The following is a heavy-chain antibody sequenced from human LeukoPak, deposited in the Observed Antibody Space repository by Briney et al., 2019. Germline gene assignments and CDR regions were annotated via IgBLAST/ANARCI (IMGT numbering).Heavy chain of an antibody. Sequence: GGSLRLSCAASGFTFSNYWMHWVRHAPGKGLVWVSRINSDETSTSYADSVRGRFTISRDNAKNTLYLQMNSLRAEDTAVYYCASGRGVNGDYWGQGTLVTVSS. CDR1: GFTFSNYW. CDR2: INSDETST. J-gene: IGHJ4*02. CDR3: ASGRGVNGDY. V-gene: IGHV3-74*01. D-gene: IGHD2-8*01.